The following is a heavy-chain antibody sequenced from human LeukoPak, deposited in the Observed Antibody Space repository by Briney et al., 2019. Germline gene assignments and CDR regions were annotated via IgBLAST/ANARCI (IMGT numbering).Heavy chain of an antibody. CDR3: ARGGGSYLPYFQH. Sequence: GGSLRLSCAASGFTVSSNYMSWVRQAPGKGLEWVSVIYSGGSTYYADSVKGRFTISRDNSKNTLYLQMNSLRAEDTAVYYCARGGGSYLPYFQHWGQGTLVTVSS. CDR2: IYSGGST. J-gene: IGHJ1*01. V-gene: IGHV3-53*01. CDR1: GFTVSSNY. D-gene: IGHD1-26*01.